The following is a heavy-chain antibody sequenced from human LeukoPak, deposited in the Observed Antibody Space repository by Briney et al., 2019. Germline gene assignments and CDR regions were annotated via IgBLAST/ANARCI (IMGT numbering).Heavy chain of an antibody. Sequence: ASVKVSCKASGYTFTSYYMHWVRQAPGQGLEWMGIINPSGGSTSYAQKFQGRVTMTTDTSASTAYMELRSLGSDDTAVYYCARDLGDDTAMIFFDYWGQGTLVTVSS. V-gene: IGHV1-46*01. D-gene: IGHD5-18*01. CDR2: INPSGGST. CDR1: GYTFTSYY. CDR3: ARDLGDDTAMIFFDY. J-gene: IGHJ4*02.